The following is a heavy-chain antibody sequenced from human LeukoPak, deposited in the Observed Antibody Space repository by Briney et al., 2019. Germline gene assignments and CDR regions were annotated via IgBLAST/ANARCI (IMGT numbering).Heavy chain of an antibody. CDR2: IWFDGSKE. CDR1: GFTFTDHY. D-gene: IGHD5/OR15-5a*01. V-gene: IGHV3-33*01. CDR3: ARDPSSTGYYFDN. J-gene: IGHJ4*02. Sequence: SCKSSGFTFTDHYIHWVRQGPGQGLEWVALIWFDGSKEYYADSVEGRFTISRDNSKKTLFLQMNSLRAEDTAVYHCARDPSSTGYYFDNWGQGTLVTVSS.